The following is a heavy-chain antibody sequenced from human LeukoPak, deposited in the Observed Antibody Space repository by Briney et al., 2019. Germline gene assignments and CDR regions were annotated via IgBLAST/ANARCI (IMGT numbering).Heavy chain of an antibody. CDR2: IYPSNSDT. Sequence: GESLKISCKGSGYSFTSYWIGWVRQMPGKGLEWTGIIYPSNSDTTYSPSFQGQVTISADKSISTAYLQWSSLKASDTAMYYCARYYNLDYMDVWGKGTTVTVSS. D-gene: IGHD5-24*01. J-gene: IGHJ6*03. V-gene: IGHV5-51*01. CDR1: GYSFTSYW. CDR3: ARYYNLDYMDV.